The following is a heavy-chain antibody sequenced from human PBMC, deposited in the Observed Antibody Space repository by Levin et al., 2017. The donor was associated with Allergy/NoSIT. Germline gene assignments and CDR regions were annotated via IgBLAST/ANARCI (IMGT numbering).Heavy chain of an antibody. D-gene: IGHD2-15*01. CDR2: IYYSGST. J-gene: IGHJ5*02. CDR1: GGSISSSSYY. Sequence: PSETLSLTCTVSGGSISSSSYYWGWIRQPPGKGLEWIGSIYYSGSTYYNPSLKSRVTISVDTSKNQFSLKLSSVTAADTAVYYCARRAVVAATRTPNNWFDPWGQGTLVTVSS. V-gene: IGHV4-39*01. CDR3: ARRAVVAATRTPNNWFDP.